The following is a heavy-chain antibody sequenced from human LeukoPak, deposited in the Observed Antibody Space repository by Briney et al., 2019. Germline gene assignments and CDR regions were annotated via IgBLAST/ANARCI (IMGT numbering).Heavy chain of an antibody. CDR3: ASISLPYCSGGSCYLVFQH. D-gene: IGHD2-15*01. CDR1: GGTFSSYA. V-gene: IGHV1-69*01. J-gene: IGHJ1*01. Sequence: GASVTVSCKASGGTFSSYAISWVRQAPGQGLEWMGGIIPIFGTANYAQKFQGRVTITADESTSTAYMELSSLRSEDTAVYYCASISLPYCSGGSCYLVFQHWGQGTLVTVSS. CDR2: IIPIFGTA.